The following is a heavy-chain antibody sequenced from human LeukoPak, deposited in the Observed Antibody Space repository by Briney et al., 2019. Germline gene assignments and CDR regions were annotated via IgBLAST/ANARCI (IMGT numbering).Heavy chain of an antibody. J-gene: IGHJ5*02. V-gene: IGHV4-61*02. Sequence: SETLSLTCTVSGGSISSGSYYWSWIRQPAGKGLEWIGRIYTSGSTNYNPSLKSRVTISVDTSKNQFSLKLSSVTAADTAVYYCARGRLFDPWGQGTLVTVSS. CDR2: IYTSGST. CDR1: GGSISSGSYY. CDR3: ARGRLFDP.